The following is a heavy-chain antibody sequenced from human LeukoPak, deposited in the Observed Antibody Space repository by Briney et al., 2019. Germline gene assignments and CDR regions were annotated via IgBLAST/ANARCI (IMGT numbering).Heavy chain of an antibody. D-gene: IGHD6-13*01. CDR2: VNPKTGRT. J-gene: IGHJ4*02. Sequence: ASVKVSCKASGYTFNDYYIHWVRQAPGLGLEWMGWVNPKTGRTKYAQKLQARVTMTSDTSIVTAYMELSSLTSDDTATYYCARGILQQQLVANWGQGTLLTVSS. CDR1: GYTFNDYY. CDR3: ARGILQQQLVAN. V-gene: IGHV1-2*02.